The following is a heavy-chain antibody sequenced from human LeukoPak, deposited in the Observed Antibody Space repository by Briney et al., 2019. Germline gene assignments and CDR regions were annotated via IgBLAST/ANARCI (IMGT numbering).Heavy chain of an antibody. J-gene: IGHJ4*02. CDR3: ARGRVRWELPGRWYFDY. D-gene: IGHD1-26*01. CDR2: INRSGST. CDR1: GGSFSGYY. V-gene: IGHV4-34*01. Sequence: SETLSLTCAVYGGSFSGYYWSWIRQPPGKGLEWIGEINRSGSTNYNPSLKSRVTISVDTSKNQFSLKLSSVTAADTAVYYCARGRVRWELPGRWYFDYWGQGTLVTVSS.